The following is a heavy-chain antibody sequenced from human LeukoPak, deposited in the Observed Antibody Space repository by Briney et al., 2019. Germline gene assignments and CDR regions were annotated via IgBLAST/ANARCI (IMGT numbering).Heavy chain of an antibody. V-gene: IGHV3-33*01. CDR2: IWYDGSNK. Sequence: GGSLRLSCAASGFTFSSYGMHWVRQAPGKGLEWVAVIWYDGSNKYYADSVKGRFTISRDNAKNSLYLQMNSLRAEDTAVYYCARVGTKRLNYYYYGMDVWGQGTTVTVSS. J-gene: IGHJ6*02. CDR1: GFTFSSYG. D-gene: IGHD5-12*01. CDR3: ARVGTKRLNYYYYGMDV.